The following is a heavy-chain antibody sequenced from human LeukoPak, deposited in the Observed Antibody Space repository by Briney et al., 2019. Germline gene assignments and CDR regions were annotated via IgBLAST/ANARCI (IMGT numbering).Heavy chain of an antibody. J-gene: IGHJ3*02. Sequence: SETLSLTCTVSGGSINGYYWTWIRQPPGKGLEWIGYIYYSGSTNYNASLKSRVTISIGTSKNQFSLKLSSVTAADTAVYYCARGVDYVWGNYPNAFDIWGQGTVVTVSS. CDR2: IYYSGST. D-gene: IGHD3-16*01. CDR1: GGSINGYY. V-gene: IGHV4-59*01. CDR3: ARGVDYVWGNYPNAFDI.